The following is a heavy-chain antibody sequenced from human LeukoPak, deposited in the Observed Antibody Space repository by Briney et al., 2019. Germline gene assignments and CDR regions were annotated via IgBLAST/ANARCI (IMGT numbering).Heavy chain of an antibody. CDR2: IGSSGSTI. V-gene: IGHV3-48*02. J-gene: IGHJ4*02. CDR3: ARDTVNPSGYLDY. Sequence: GGSLRLSCAASGFTFSSYSMNWVRHAPGKGLEGVSYIGSSGSTIYYADSVKGRLSISRDNAKNSVYLQMNSLRDDDTAVYYCARDTVNPSGYLDYWGQGTLVTVST. CDR1: GFTFSSYS. D-gene: IGHD4-17*01.